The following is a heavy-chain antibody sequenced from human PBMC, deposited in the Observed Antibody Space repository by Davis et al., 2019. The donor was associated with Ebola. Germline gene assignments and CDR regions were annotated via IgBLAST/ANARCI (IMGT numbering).Heavy chain of an antibody. D-gene: IGHD3-10*01. V-gene: IGHV3-9*01. J-gene: IGHJ5*02. CDR1: GFTFDDYA. CDR2: ISWNSGSI. CDR3: ARGIRGYFASGS. Sequence: GGSLRLSCAASGFTFDDYAMHWVWQAPGKGLEWVSSISWNSGSIVYADSVKGRFTISRDNAKNSLYLQMKSLRVEDTAVYYCARGIRGYFASGSWGQGTLVTVSS.